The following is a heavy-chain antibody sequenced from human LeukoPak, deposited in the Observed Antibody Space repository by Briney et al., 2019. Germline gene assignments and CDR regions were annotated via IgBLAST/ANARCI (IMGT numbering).Heavy chain of an antibody. CDR2: ISAYNGNT. CDR3: ARVDCSSTSCCGWFDP. CDR1: GYTFTSYG. J-gene: IGHJ5*02. D-gene: IGHD2-2*01. Sequence: ASVKVSCKASGYTFTSYGISWVRQAPGQGLEWMGWISAYNGNTNYAQKLQGRVTMTTDTSTSTAYMELRSLRSDDTAVYYCARVDCSSTSCCGWFDPWGQGTLVTVSS. V-gene: IGHV1-18*01.